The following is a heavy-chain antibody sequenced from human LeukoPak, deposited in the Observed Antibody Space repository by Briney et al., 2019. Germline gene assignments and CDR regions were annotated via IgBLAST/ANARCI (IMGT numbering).Heavy chain of an antibody. D-gene: IGHD6-13*01. CDR3: ARQYSGSWYYFDY. V-gene: IGHV4-59*01. Sequence: SETLSLTCTVSGGSISSYYWSWIRQPPGKGLEWIGYIYYSGSTNYNPSLKSRVTISVDTSKNQFSLKLSSVTAADTAVYYCARQYSGSWYYFDYWGQGTLVTVSS. CDR1: GGSISSYY. J-gene: IGHJ4*02. CDR2: IYYSGST.